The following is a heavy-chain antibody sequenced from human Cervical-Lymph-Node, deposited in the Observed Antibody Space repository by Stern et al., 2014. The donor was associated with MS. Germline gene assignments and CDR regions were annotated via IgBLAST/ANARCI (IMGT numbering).Heavy chain of an antibody. D-gene: IGHD1-26*01. CDR1: RFTFSSYW. Sequence: EVQLVESGGGLVQPGGSLRLSCAASRFTFSSYWMHWVRQAPGKGLGGVSHITSDGSHTNYADSGKGRFTISRDNAKNTLYLQMNSLRAEDTAVYYCVRGPHLLWGQGTLVTVSS. CDR3: VRGPHLL. CDR2: ITSDGSHT. V-gene: IGHV3-74*01. J-gene: IGHJ4*02.